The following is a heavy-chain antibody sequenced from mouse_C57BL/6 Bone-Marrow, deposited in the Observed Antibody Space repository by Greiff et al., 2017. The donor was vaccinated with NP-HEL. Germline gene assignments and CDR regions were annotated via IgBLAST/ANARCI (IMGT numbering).Heavy chain of an antibody. CDR2: IYPRSGNT. Sequence: QVQLQQSGAELARPGASVKLYCKASGYTFTSYGISWVKQRTGQGLEWIGEIYPRSGNTYYNEKFKGKATLTADKSSSTAYMELRSLTSEDSAVYFCARCRGGAMDYWGQGTSVTVSS. CDR3: ARCRGGAMDY. J-gene: IGHJ4*01. CDR1: GYTFTSYG. V-gene: IGHV1-81*01.